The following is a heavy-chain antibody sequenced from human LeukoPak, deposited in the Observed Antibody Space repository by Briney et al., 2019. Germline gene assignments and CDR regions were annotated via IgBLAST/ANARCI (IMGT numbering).Heavy chain of an antibody. CDR3: TRDVSSSGWYDY. D-gene: IGHD6-19*01. V-gene: IGHV3-49*04. CDR2: IRSKAYGGTT. CDR1: GFTFGDYA. Sequence: RSLGLSCTASGFTFGDYAMSWVRQAPGKGLEWVGFIRSKAYGGTTEYAASVKGRFTISRDDSKSIAYLQMSSLKTEDTAVYYCTRDVSSSGWYDYWGQGTLVTVSS. J-gene: IGHJ4*02.